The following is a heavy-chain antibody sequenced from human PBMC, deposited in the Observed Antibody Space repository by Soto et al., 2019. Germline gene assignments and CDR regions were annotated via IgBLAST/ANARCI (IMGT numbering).Heavy chain of an antibody. V-gene: IGHV3-11*06. CDR1: GFTFSDYY. CDR3: ARDLYSSGWYHYYGMDV. CDR2: ISSSSSYT. D-gene: IGHD6-19*01. J-gene: IGHJ6*02. Sequence: PGGSLRLSCAASGFTFSDYYMSWIRQAPGKGLEWVSYISSSSSYTNYADSVKGRFTISRDNAKNSLYLQMNSLRAEDTAVYYCARDLYSSGWYHYYGMDVWGQGTTVTVSS.